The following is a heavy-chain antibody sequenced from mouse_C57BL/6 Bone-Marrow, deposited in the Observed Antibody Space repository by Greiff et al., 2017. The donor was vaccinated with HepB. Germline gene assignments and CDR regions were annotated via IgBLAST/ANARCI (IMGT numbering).Heavy chain of an antibody. CDR2: IYPGDGDT. J-gene: IGHJ3*01. D-gene: IGHD4-1*02. CDR3: ASTGTTWFAY. CDR1: GYAFSSSW. V-gene: IGHV1-82*01. Sequence: VKLVDSGPELVKPGASVKISCKASGYAFSSSWMNWVKQRPGKGLEWIGRIYPGDGDTNYNGKFKGKATLTADKSSSTAYMQLSSLTSEDSAVYFCASTGTTWFAYWGQGTLVTVSA.